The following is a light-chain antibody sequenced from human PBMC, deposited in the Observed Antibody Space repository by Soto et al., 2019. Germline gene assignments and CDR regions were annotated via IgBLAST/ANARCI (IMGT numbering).Light chain of an antibody. V-gene: IGKV3D-20*02. CDR3: QQRSSWPLT. CDR2: GAS. J-gene: IGKJ4*01. Sequence: EIVLTQSPGTLSVSPGERATVSCRASQTVSSGFLAWYQQKVGQAPRLLIYGASTRATGIPDRFSGSGSGTDFTLTISSLEPEDFAVYYCQQRSSWPLTFGGGTRVE. CDR1: QTVSSGF.